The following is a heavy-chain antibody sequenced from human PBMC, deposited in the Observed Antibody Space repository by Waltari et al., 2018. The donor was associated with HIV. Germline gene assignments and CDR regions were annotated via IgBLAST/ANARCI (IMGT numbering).Heavy chain of an antibody. CDR3: ARGSIVAALGAFDI. D-gene: IGHD6-6*01. CDR1: GGSFSGYH. CDR2: INHSRST. J-gene: IGHJ3*02. V-gene: IGHV4-34*01. Sequence: QVQLQQWGAGLLKPSETLSLTCAVYGGSFSGYHWSWIRQPPGKGLEWIGEINHSRSTNNNPSLKSRITISVDTSKNYFSLKLTSVTAADTAVYYCARGSIVAALGAFDIWGQGTMVTVSS.